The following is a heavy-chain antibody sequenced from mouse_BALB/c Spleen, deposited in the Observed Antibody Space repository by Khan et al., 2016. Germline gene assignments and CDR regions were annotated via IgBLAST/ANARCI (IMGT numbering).Heavy chain of an antibody. D-gene: IGHD1-1*01. J-gene: IGHJ4*01. CDR2: INPYNDGT. CDR3: ARYGYAMDY. V-gene: IGHV1S136*01. CDR1: GYTFTSYV. Sequence: IQLVQSGPELVKPGASVKMSCKASGYTFTSYVMHWVKQKPGQGLEWIGYINPYNDGTKYNEKFKGKATLTSDKSSSTAYMELSSLTAEDAAFYYCARYGYAMDYWGQGTSVTVSS.